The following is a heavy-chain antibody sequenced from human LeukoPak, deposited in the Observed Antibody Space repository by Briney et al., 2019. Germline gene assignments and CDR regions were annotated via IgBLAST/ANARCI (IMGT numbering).Heavy chain of an antibody. CDR3: ASDEEFSWFFY. CDR1: AYSISSGYY. D-gene: IGHD3-10*01. V-gene: IGHV4-38-2*02. Sequence: SETLSLTCSVSAYSISSGYYWGWIRQPPGKGLEWIGSISHTWNTYYNPSLKSRVTISLDTSKNQFSLKVTSVTAADPAVYYCASDEEFSWFFYWGQGTLVSVSS. J-gene: IGHJ4*02. CDR2: ISHTWNT.